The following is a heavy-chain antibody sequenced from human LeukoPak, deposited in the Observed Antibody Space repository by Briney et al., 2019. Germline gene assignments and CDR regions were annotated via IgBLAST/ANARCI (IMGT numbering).Heavy chain of an antibody. Sequence: GESLKISCKGSGYSFTSYWIGWVRQMPGKGLEWMGIIYPGDSDTRYSPSFQGQVTISADKSISTAYLQWSSLKASDTAMYYCARLAPLWFGERYCFDYWGQGTLVTVSS. CDR1: GYSFTSYW. D-gene: IGHD3-10*01. V-gene: IGHV5-51*01. J-gene: IGHJ4*02. CDR3: ARLAPLWFGERYCFDY. CDR2: IYPGDSDT.